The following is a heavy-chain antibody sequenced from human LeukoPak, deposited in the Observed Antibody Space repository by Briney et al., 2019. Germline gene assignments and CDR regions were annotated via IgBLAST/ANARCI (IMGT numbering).Heavy chain of an antibody. D-gene: IGHD2-2*02. CDR2: IYYSGTT. Sequence: SSQTLSLTCIVSGGSISFGGYYWSWIRQHPGKGLEWIGYIYYSGTTYYNPSLKSRVTISVDTSKNQFSLKLSSVTAADTAVYYCARDYCSSTSCYTDYWGQGTLVTVSS. J-gene: IGHJ4*02. V-gene: IGHV4-31*03. CDR1: GGSISFGGYY. CDR3: ARDYCSSTSCYTDY.